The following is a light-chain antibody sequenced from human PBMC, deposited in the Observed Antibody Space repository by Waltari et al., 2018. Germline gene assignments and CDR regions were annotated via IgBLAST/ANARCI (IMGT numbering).Light chain of an antibody. CDR3: QELNTYPQSLT. CDR2: AAS. CDR1: QVIRSY. J-gene: IGKJ4*01. V-gene: IGKV1-9*01. Sequence: DIQLTQSPSFLSASIGDRVTITCRASQVIRSYLSWYQQKPGKAPKLLIYAASTLQSGVPSRFSGSGSGTEVTLTISSLQPEDFATYYCQELNTYPQSLTFGGGTKVEI.